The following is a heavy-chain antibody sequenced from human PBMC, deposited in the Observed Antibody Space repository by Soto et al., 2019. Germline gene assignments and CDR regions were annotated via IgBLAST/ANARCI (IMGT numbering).Heavy chain of an antibody. CDR2: ISNDGNNK. Sequence: GGSLRLSCAASGFTFSSYGMHWVRQAPGKGLEWVAVISNDGNNKYYADSVKGRFTISRDNSKNTLYLQMNSLRTEDTAVYYCAKEEGGGWSRTLDYWGQGTLVTVSS. J-gene: IGHJ4*02. V-gene: IGHV3-30*18. D-gene: IGHD6-19*01. CDR3: AKEEGGGWSRTLDY. CDR1: GFTFSSYG.